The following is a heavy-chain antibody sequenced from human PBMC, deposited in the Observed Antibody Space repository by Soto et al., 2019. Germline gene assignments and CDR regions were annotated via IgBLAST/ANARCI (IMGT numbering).Heavy chain of an antibody. J-gene: IGHJ4*02. CDR3: ARDLGSGYDPGDY. Sequence: VKVSCKASGGTFSSYAISWVRQAPGQGLEWMGGIIPIFGTTNYAQRFHGRVTITADKSTSTVYMELYSLKSEDTAVYYCARDLGSGYDPGDYWGQGTLVTVSS. CDR2: IIPIFGTT. CDR1: GGTFSSYA. V-gene: IGHV1-69*06. D-gene: IGHD5-12*01.